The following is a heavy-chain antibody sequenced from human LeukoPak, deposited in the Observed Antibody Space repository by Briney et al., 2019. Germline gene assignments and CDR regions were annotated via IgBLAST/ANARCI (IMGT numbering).Heavy chain of an antibody. D-gene: IGHD1-7*01. Sequence: GGSLSLSCAASGFTFHICAMSWVRQAPGKGLEWVASIGSTDIYYADSVKGRFTVSRDNSQDTLYLQLNSLRAEDTAVYYCAKDATPGNSIWDHLAFWGQGALVTVSS. V-gene: IGHV3-23*01. CDR3: AKDATPGNSIWDHLAF. CDR2: IGSTDI. CDR1: GFTFHICA. J-gene: IGHJ4*02.